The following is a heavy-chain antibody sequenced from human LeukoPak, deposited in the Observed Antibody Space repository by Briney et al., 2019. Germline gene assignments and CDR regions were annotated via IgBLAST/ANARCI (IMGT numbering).Heavy chain of an antibody. D-gene: IGHD1-26*01. V-gene: IGHV4-39*01. J-gene: IGHJ4*02. CDR2: IYNSGST. Sequence: SETLSLTCTVSSGSVSSTIYYWGWIRQPPGKGREWLGSIYNSGSTYYNPALKSRVTMSVDTSKNQFSLKLTSVTAADTAVYYCAMGGNYGIDYWGQGTLITVSS. CDR1: SGSVSSTIYY. CDR3: AMGGNYGIDY.